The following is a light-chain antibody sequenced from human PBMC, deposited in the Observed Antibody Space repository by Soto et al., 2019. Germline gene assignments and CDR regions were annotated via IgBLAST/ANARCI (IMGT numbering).Light chain of an antibody. CDR2: DAS. CDR1: QSFSSW. V-gene: IGKV1-5*01. CDR3: QQYNNWPIT. J-gene: IGKJ1*01. Sequence: DIQMTQSPSTLSPSVGDRVTITCRASQSFSSWLAWYHQKPGKAPRLLIFDASSLESGTPSRFSGRRSGTQFTLTINGLQPDDFATYYGQQYNNWPITFGQGTKVDIK.